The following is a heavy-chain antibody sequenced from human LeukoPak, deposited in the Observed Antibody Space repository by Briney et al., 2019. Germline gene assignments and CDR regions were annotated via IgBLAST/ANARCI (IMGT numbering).Heavy chain of an antibody. V-gene: IGHV3-66*01. CDR1: GFTFSDYS. Sequence: PGGSLRLSCAASGFTFSDYSMNWVRQAPGKGLEWVSVIYSGGSTYYADSVKGRFTISRDNSKNTLYLQMNSLRAEDTAVYYCASTAGYFDYWGQGTLVTVSS. CDR2: IYSGGST. CDR3: ASTAGYFDY. J-gene: IGHJ4*02. D-gene: IGHD5-18*01.